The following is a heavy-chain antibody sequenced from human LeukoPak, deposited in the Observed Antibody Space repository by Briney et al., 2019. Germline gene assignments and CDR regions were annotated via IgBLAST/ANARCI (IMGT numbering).Heavy chain of an antibody. Sequence: ASVKVSCKASGYTFTDYFINWVRQAPGQGGEWVGWMSPDSGDTGYAHKFQGRVTITRNASITTAYMELRSLTVEDTAVYYCARVRLRNGYNWFDPWGQGTLVTVSS. V-gene: IGHV1-8*03. D-gene: IGHD3-3*01. CDR2: MSPDSGDT. CDR3: ARVRLRNGYNWFDP. J-gene: IGHJ5*02. CDR1: GYTFTDYF.